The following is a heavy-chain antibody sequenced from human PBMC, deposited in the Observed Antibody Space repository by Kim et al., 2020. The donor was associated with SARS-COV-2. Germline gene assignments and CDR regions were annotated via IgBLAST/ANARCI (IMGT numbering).Heavy chain of an antibody. CDR3: ARAIPLGYSYGF. J-gene: IGHJ4*02. V-gene: IGHV1-3*01. D-gene: IGHD5-18*01. Sequence: KYSQKFQGRVTITRDTSASTAYMELSSLRSEDTAVYYCARAIPLGYSYGFWGQGTLVTVSS.